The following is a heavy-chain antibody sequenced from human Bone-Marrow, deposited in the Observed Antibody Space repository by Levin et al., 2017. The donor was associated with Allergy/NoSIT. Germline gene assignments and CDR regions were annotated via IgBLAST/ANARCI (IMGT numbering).Heavy chain of an antibody. Sequence: ASVKVSCKASGYTFTGYYMHWVRQAPGQGLEWMGRINPNSGGTNYAQKFQGRVTMTRDTSISTAYMGLSRLRSDDTAVYYCARDDSPYCSGGSCYVGVYYFDYWGQGTLVTVSS. D-gene: IGHD2-15*01. J-gene: IGHJ4*02. V-gene: IGHV1-2*06. CDR3: ARDDSPYCSGGSCYVGVYYFDY. CDR1: GYTFTGYY. CDR2: INPNSGGT.